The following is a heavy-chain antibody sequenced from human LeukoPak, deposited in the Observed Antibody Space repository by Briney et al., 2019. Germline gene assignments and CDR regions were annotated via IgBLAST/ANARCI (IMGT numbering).Heavy chain of an antibody. CDR3: ARDQEGFDS. CDR2: IYPRDGST. J-gene: IGHJ4*02. CDR1: GYTFTSNY. Sequence: ASVKVSCKASGYTFTSNYIHWVRQAPGQGLEWMGMIYPRDGSTSYAQKFQGRVTVTRDTSTSTVHMELSGLRSEDTAVYYCARDQEGFDSWGQGPLVTVSS. V-gene: IGHV1-46*01.